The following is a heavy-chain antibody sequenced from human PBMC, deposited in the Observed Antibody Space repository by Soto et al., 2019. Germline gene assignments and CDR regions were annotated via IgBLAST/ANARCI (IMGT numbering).Heavy chain of an antibody. CDR3: ATTLDYGDYSYFDY. V-gene: IGHV1-8*01. Sequence: ASVKVSCKASGYTFTSYDINWVRQATGQGLEWMGWMNPNSGNTGYAQKFQGRVTVTRNTSISTAYMELSSLRSEDTAVYYCATTLDYGDYSYFDYWGQGTLVTVS. J-gene: IGHJ4*02. CDR2: MNPNSGNT. CDR1: GYTFTSYD. D-gene: IGHD4-17*01.